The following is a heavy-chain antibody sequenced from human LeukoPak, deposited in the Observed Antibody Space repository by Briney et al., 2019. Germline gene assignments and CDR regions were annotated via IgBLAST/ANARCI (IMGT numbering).Heavy chain of an antibody. J-gene: IGHJ4*02. CDR1: GYTFTGYY. V-gene: IGHV1-2*02. CDR2: INPNSGGT. Sequence: ASVTVSCKASGYTFTGYYMHWVRQAPGQGLAWMGWINPNSGGTNYAQKFQGRVTMTRDTSISTAYMELSRLRSDDTAVYYCARDQRGYAMTRYWGQGTLVTVSS. D-gene: IGHD5-12*01. CDR3: ARDQRGYAMTRY.